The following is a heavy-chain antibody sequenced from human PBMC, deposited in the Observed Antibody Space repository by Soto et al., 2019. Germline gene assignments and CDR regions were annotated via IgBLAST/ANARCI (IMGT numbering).Heavy chain of an antibody. V-gene: IGHV3-23*01. CDR1: GFTFSSYA. J-gene: IGHJ6*02. CDR2: ISGSGGST. D-gene: IGHD5-18*01. CDR3: AKERGYNYGYDAMDV. Sequence: EVQLLESGVGLVQPGGSLRLSCAASGFTFSSYAMSWVRQAPGKGLEWVSGISGSGGSTYYADSVKGRFTISRDNSKNTLYLQTNSLRAEDTAVYYCAKERGYNYGYDAMDVWGQGTTVTVSS.